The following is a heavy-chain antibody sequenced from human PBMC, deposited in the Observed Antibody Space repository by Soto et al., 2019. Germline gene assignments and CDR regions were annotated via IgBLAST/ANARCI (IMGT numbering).Heavy chain of an antibody. CDR1: GGSISSYY. D-gene: IGHD3-22*01. J-gene: IGHJ5*02. CDR3: SIDSGPDYYDSSGSFFDP. V-gene: IGHV4-59*01. CDR2: NYYSRST. Sequence: PSETLSLTCTVSGGSISSYYWSWIRQPPGKGLEWIGYNYYSRSTNNNPSIKSRGTTTLDTTKNKYSLKLSSETTADTAEYYCSIDSGPDYYDSSGSFFDPWGQGTLVTVSS.